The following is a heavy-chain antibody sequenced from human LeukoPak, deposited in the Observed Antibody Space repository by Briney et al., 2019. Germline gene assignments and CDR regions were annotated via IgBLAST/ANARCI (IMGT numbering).Heavy chain of an antibody. J-gene: IGHJ4*02. V-gene: IGHV4-38-2*02. CDR1: GYSISSGYY. Sequence: PSETLSLTCAVSGYSISSGYYWGWIRQPPGKGLEWIGSIYHSGSTYYNPSLKSRVTISVDTSKNQFSLKLSSVTAADTAVYYGARDWGSGDGYNLDRYYFDYWGQGTLVTVAS. D-gene: IGHD5-24*01. CDR3: ARDWGSGDGYNLDRYYFDY. CDR2: IYHSGST.